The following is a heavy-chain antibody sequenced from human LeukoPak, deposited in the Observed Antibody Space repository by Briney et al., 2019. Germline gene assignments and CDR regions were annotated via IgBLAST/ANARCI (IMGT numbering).Heavy chain of an antibody. CDR1: AYDFTGYH. V-gene: IGHV1-2*06. D-gene: IGHD5-24*01. Sequence: ASVKFSCKVVAYDFTGYHIHWVRLAPGQGPEWMGRLNPNTGHAVYAFKFQGRVTITRDTSSSTAYMEVTRLTSDDTALYYCAKDRDGADRIILWGQGTLVTVSS. J-gene: IGHJ4*02. CDR3: AKDRDGADRIIL. CDR2: LNPNTGHA.